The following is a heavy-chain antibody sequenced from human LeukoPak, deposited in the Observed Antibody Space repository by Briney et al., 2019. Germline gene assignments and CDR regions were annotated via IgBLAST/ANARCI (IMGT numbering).Heavy chain of an antibody. CDR1: GGSISSGSYY. V-gene: IGHV4-61*02. CDR2: IYTSGST. Sequence: PSETLSLTCTVSGGSISSGSYYWSWIRQPAGKGLEWIGRIYTSGSTNYNPSLKSRVTISVDTSKNQISLQMNSVTAADTAVYYCARDLGAYSYGGPFDYWGQGTLVSVSS. D-gene: IGHD5-18*01. CDR3: ARDLGAYSYGGPFDY. J-gene: IGHJ4*02.